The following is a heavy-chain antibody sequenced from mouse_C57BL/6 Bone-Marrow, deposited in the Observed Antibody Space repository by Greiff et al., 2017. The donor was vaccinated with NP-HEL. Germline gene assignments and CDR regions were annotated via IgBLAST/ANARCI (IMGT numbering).Heavy chain of an antibody. Sequence: QVQLQQPGAELVRPGTSVKLSCKASGYTFTSYWMHWVKQRPGQGLEWIGVIDPSDSYTNYNQKFKGKATLTVDTSSSTAYMQLSSLTSEDAAVYYCARPITTEGGGAGANGGQGTLVTVSA. V-gene: IGHV1-59*01. J-gene: IGHJ3*01. CDR3: ARPITTEGGGAGAN. CDR1: GYTFTSYW. D-gene: IGHD1-1*01. CDR2: IDPSDSYT.